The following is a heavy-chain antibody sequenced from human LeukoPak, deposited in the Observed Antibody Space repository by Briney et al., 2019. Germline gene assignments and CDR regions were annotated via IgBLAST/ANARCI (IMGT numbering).Heavy chain of an antibody. V-gene: IGHV1-2*02. CDR3: AREGTDIVVVGCWFDP. J-gene: IGHJ5*02. CDR1: GYTFTGYY. Sequence: GASVKVSCKASGYTFTGYYMHWVRQAPGQGLEWMGWINPNSGGTNYAQKFQGRVTMTRDTSISTAYMELSRLRSDDTAVYYCAREGTDIVVVGCWFDPWGQGTLVTVSS. CDR2: INPNSGGT. D-gene: IGHD2-2*01.